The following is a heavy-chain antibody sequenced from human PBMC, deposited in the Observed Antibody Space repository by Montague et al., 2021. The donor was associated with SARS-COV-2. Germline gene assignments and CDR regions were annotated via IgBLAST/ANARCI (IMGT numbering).Heavy chain of an antibody. V-gene: IGHV4-59*01. D-gene: IGHD2-21*02. CDR3: ARGGGDSADYYYYAMDV. CDR1: GGSISSYY. Sequence: ETLSLTCTVSGGSISSYYWSWIRQPPGKGLQWIGYIYNNGSTNCNTSLKSRVTLSIDTSKNQFSLKLTSVTAADTAVYYCARGGGDSADYYYYAMDVWGQGTTVTVSS. J-gene: IGHJ6*02. CDR2: IYNNGST.